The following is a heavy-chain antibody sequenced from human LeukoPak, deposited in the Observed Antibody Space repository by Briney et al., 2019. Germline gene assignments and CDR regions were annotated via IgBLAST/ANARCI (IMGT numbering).Heavy chain of an antibody. V-gene: IGHV3-20*04. CDR3: ARFSYYDSSGYYSGYYYYYMDV. D-gene: IGHD3-22*01. J-gene: IGHJ6*03. CDR2: INWNGGST. CDR1: GFTFDDYG. Sequence: GGSLRLSCAASGFTFDDYGMSWVRQAPGKGLEWVSGINWNGGSTGYADSVKGRFTISRDNAKNSLYLQMNSLRAEDTALYYCARFSYYDSSGYYSGYYYYYMDVWGKGTTVTVSS.